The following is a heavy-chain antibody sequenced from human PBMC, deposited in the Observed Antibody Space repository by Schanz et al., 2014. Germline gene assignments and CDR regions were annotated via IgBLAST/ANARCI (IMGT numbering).Heavy chain of an antibody. Sequence: QEQLVESGGGLVKPGRSLRLSCAASGFTFSSYAMHWVRQAPGKGLEWVALISNDGSIKYYADSVKGRFTISRDNSKNTLYLQMNTLRAEDTAVYYCARDRGYCSGGSCLTFDYWGQGTLVTVSS. CDR2: ISNDGSIK. CDR1: GFTFSSYA. CDR3: ARDRGYCSGGSCLTFDY. J-gene: IGHJ4*02. V-gene: IGHV3-30-3*01. D-gene: IGHD2-15*01.